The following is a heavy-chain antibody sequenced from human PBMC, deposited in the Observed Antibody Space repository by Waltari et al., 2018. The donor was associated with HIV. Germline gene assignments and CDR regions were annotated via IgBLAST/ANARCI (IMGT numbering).Heavy chain of an antibody. V-gene: IGHV5-51*01. CDR1: GYRVTTSW. J-gene: IGHJ4*02. Sequence: VQLVQSGTEVKKPGESLTISCKAYGYRVTTSWFAWVRQRPGKGLEWMGIVYPGDYETRYSPSFEGQVTISVDKSIATAYLQWSSLKASDSAVYYCARPGLAYCGGDCYYHFWGQGTLVSVSS. CDR3: ARPGLAYCGGDCYYHF. CDR2: VYPGDYET. D-gene: IGHD2-21*02.